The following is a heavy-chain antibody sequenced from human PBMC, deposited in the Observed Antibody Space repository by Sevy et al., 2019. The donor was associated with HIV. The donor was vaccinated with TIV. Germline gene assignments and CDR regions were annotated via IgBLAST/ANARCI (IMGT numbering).Heavy chain of an antibody. J-gene: IGHJ4*02. V-gene: IGHV1-3*01. CDR2: INAGNGNT. CDR3: ARSPSTVTTSNYFDY. Sequence: ASVKVSCKASGYTFTSYAMHWVRQAPGQRLAWMGWINAGNGNTKYSQKFQGRVTITRDTSASTAYMELSSLRSEDTAVYYCARSPSTVTTSNYFDYWGQGTLVIVSS. CDR1: GYTFTSYA. D-gene: IGHD4-17*01.